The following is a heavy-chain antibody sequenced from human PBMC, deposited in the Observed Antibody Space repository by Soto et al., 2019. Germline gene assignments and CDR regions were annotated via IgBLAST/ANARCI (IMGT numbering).Heavy chain of an antibody. J-gene: IGHJ4*02. Sequence: GASVKVSCKASGYTFTSYGISWVRQAPGQGLEWMGWISAYNGNTNYAQKLQGRVTMTTDTSTSTAYMELRSLRSDDTAVYYCARGSNSYYYDSSGSHYFDYWGQGTLVTVS. D-gene: IGHD3-22*01. CDR3: ARGSNSYYYDSSGSHYFDY. CDR2: ISAYNGNT. V-gene: IGHV1-18*04. CDR1: GYTFTSYG.